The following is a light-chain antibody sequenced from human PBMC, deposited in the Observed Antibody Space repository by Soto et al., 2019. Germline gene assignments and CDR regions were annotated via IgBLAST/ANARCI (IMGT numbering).Light chain of an antibody. Sequence: DIQMTQSPSSLSASVGDRVTITCRASQSISSYLNWYQQKPGKAPKVLIYAAYSLQSEVPSRFSGSGSGTDFALTISSLQPEDFATYYCQQSYSTPITFGQGTRLEIK. J-gene: IGKJ5*01. V-gene: IGKV1-39*01. CDR2: AAY. CDR1: QSISSY. CDR3: QQSYSTPIT.